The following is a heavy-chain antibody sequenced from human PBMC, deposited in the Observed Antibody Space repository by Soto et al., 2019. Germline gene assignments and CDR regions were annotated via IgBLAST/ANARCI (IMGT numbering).Heavy chain of an antibody. CDR2: VYYTGNT. CDR1: GGSVSSAKYY. J-gene: IGHJ6*02. Sequence: QVQLQESGPGLVKPSETLSLTCTVSGGSVSSAKYYWXWIRQPPGKGLEWIGYVYYTGNTKYGTSFKSRVTXXVXXXXXXXXXXXXXXXXXXXXXXFXXRDDNYDDGLGVWGPGTTVIVSS. V-gene: IGHV4-61*04. CDR3: XRDDNYDDGLGV.